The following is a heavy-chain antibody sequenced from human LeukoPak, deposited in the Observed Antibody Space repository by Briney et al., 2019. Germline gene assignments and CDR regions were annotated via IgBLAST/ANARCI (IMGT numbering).Heavy chain of an antibody. D-gene: IGHD1-26*01. CDR2: IRSKAYGGTT. V-gene: IGHV3-49*03. CDR3: TRDPGIVGAQGAFDI. CDR1: GFTFGDYA. Sequence: QPGRSLRLSCTASGFTFGDYAMSWFRQAPGKGLEWVGFIRSKAYGGTTEYAASVKSRFTISRDDSKSIAYLQMNSLKTEDTAVYYCTRDPGIVGAQGAFDIWGQGTMVTVSS. J-gene: IGHJ3*02.